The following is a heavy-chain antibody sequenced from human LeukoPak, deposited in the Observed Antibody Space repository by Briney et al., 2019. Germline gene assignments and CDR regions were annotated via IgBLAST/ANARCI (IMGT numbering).Heavy chain of an antibody. CDR2: TYYSGST. V-gene: IGHV4-59*01. Sequence: PSETLSLTCTVSGGSISSYYWRWIRQPPGEGLERIGYTYYSGSTNYNPSLKSRVTISVKTSKNQFSLKLRSVTAADTAVYYCARVTGYTIEDYFDYWGQGTLVTVSS. CDR3: ARVTGYTIEDYFDY. CDR1: GGSISSYY. D-gene: IGHD3-9*01. J-gene: IGHJ4*02.